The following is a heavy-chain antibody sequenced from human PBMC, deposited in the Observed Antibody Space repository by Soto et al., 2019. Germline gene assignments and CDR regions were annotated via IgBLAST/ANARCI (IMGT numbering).Heavy chain of an antibody. J-gene: IGHJ6*04. D-gene: IGHD3-3*01. CDR2: IIPIFTTP. CDR1: VGTFSSYA. V-gene: IGHV1-69*06. CDR3: ARGGYSFWSRYHYYGLNV. Sequence: QVRLVQSGAEVKKPGSSVKVSCEASVGTFSSYAVTWVRQAPGQGLEWMGGIIPIFTTPNYAQKLQGRLTISSDKSTSTSYMELSSMRSEDTGVYYCARGGYSFWSRYHYYGLNVWGEGTTVNVSS.